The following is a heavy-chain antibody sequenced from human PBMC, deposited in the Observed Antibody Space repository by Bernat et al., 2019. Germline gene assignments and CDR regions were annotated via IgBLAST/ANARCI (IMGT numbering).Heavy chain of an antibody. V-gene: IGHV3-53*05. CDR2: IYSGGNT. Sequence: EVQLVETGGGLIHPGGSLRLSCAASGFTVSSNYMSWVRQAPGKGLEWVSVIYSGGNTYYADSVKGRFTISRDNSKNTLYLQMNSLRAEDTAVYYCARGDCSGGSCYSLYYWGQGTLVTVSS. CDR1: GFTVSSNY. CDR3: ARGDCSGGSCYSLYY. D-gene: IGHD2-15*01. J-gene: IGHJ4*02.